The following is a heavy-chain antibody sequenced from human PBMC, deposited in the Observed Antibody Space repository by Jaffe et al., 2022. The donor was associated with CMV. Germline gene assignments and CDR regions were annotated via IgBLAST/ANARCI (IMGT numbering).Heavy chain of an antibody. Sequence: DVQLVESGGGLVQPGGSLRLSCAASGFTVSSNYMSWVRQAPGKGLEWVSLIYSGGSTYYADSVKGRFTISRDNSKNTLYIQMNSLRAEDTAVYYCARVMSVGANYFDSWGQGTLVTVSS. J-gene: IGHJ4*02. V-gene: IGHV3-66*01. CDR1: GFTVSSNY. D-gene: IGHD1-26*01. CDR2: IYSGGST. CDR3: ARVMSVGANYFDS.